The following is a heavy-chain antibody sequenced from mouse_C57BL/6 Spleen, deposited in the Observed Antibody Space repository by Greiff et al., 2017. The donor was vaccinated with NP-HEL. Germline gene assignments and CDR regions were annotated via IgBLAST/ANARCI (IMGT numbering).Heavy chain of an antibody. V-gene: IGHV5-17*01. J-gene: IGHJ4*01. CDR2: ISSGSSTI. CDR1: GFTFSDYG. CDR3: ASRLRLYAMDY. Sequence: EVKLMESGGGLVKPGGSLKLSCAASGFTFSDYGMHWVRQAPEKGLEWVAYISSGSSTIYYADTVKGRFTISRDNAKNTLFLQMTSLRSEDTAMYYCASRLRLYAMDYWGQGTSVTVSS. D-gene: IGHD2-4*01.